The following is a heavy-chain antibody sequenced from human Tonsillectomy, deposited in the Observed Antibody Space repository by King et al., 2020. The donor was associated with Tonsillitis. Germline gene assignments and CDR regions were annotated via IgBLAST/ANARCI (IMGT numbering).Heavy chain of an antibody. CDR3: AKLTGNNAFDI. D-gene: IGHD1-1*01. Sequence: VQLVESGGGVVQSGGSLRLSCAASGFSFSSYGMHWVRQAPGKGLEWLAFIRYDGTNKYYEGSVKGRFTIPRDNYKNTLYLQLNSLRTEDTAVYYCAKLTGNNAFDIWGQGTMVTVSS. V-gene: IGHV3-30*02. J-gene: IGHJ3*02. CDR1: GFSFSSYG. CDR2: IRYDGTNK.